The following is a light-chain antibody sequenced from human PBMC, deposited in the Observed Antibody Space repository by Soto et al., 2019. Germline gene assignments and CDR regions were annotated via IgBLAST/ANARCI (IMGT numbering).Light chain of an antibody. CDR2: GVD. Sequence: QSVLTQPPSASGSPGQSVTISCTGSRSDLGGYNYVSWYQQHPGKAPKLMVYGVDKRPSGVSHRFSGSKSGNTASLTVTGLQAEDEADYYCSSYAGSSNWGVVFGGGTKVTVL. V-gene: IGLV2-8*01. J-gene: IGLJ2*01. CDR1: RSDLGGYNY. CDR3: SSYAGSSNWGVV.